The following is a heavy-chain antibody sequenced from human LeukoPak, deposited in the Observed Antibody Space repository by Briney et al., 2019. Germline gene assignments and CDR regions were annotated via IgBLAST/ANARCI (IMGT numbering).Heavy chain of an antibody. J-gene: IGHJ4*02. CDR3: AKAKYSSSWYAFDY. D-gene: IGHD6-13*01. CDR1: GFTFDDYA. CDR2: ISWNSGSI. Sequence: PGRSLRLSCAASGFTFDDYAMHWVRQAPGKGLEWVSGISWNSGSIGYADSVKGRFTISRDNAKNSLYLQMNSLRAEDMALYYCAKAKYSSSWYAFDYWGQGTLVTVSS. V-gene: IGHV3-9*03.